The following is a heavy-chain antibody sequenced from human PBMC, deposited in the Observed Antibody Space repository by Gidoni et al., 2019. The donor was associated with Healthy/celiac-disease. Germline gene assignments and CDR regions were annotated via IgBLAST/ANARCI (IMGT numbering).Heavy chain of an antibody. J-gene: IGHJ6*03. V-gene: IGHV3-33*01. Sequence: QVQLVESGGGVVQPGRSLRISCAASGFTFSSYGMHGVLQAPGKGLECVAVIWYDGSNKYYADSVKGRFTISRDNSKNTLYLQMNSLRAEDTAVYYCARDSTYCSSTSCYTNYYMDVWGKGTTVTVSS. D-gene: IGHD2-2*02. CDR3: ARDSTYCSSTSCYTNYYMDV. CDR1: GFTFSSYG. CDR2: IWYDGSNK.